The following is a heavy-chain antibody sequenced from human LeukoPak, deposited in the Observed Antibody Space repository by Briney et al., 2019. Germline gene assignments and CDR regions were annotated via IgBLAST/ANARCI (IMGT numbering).Heavy chain of an antibody. CDR1: GFTFSRYW. CDR3: ARGYCSSTSCYAGLFDY. J-gene: IGHJ4*02. V-gene: IGHV3-74*01. CDR2: TNSDGSST. D-gene: IGHD2-2*01. Sequence: GGSLRLSCAASGFTFSRYWMSWVRQAPGKGLVWVPRTNSDGSSTSYADSVKGRFTISRDNAKNTPYLQMNSLRAEDTAVYYCARGYCSSTSCYAGLFDYWGQGTLVTVSS.